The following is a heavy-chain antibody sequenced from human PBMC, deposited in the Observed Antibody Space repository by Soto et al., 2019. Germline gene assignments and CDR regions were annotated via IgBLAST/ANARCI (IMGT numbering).Heavy chain of an antibody. V-gene: IGHV3-43*02. CDR1: GFTFDDYA. CDR2: ISGDGGST. Sequence: GESLKISCAASGFTFDDYAMHWVRQAPGKGLEWVSLISGDGGSTYYADSVKGRFTISRDNSKNSLYLQMNSLRTEDTALYYCAKDELFYDSSGYSYGAFDIWGQGTMVTVS. D-gene: IGHD3-22*01. CDR3: AKDELFYDSSGYSYGAFDI. J-gene: IGHJ3*02.